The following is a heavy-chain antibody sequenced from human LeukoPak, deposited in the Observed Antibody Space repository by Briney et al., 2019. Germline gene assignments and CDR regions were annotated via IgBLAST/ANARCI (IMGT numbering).Heavy chain of an antibody. J-gene: IGHJ4*02. CDR2: ISGSGGST. Sequence: SGGSLRLSCAASGFTFSSYAMSWVRQAPGKGLEWVSAISGSGGSTYYADSVKGRFTISRDNSKNTLYLQMNSLRAEDTAVYYCAKSMVRGVNRPLQNFDYWGQGTLVTVPS. CDR3: AKSMVRGVNRPLQNFDY. V-gene: IGHV3-23*01. CDR1: GFTFSSYA. D-gene: IGHD3-10*01.